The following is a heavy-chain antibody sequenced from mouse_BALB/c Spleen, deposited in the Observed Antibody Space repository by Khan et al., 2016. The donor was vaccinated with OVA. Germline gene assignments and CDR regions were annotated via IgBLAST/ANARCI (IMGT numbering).Heavy chain of an antibody. V-gene: IGHV2-6-7*01. D-gene: IGHD2-10*01. Sequence: VQLKESGPGLVAPSQSLSITCTVSGFSLSGYGVNWVRQPPGKGLEWLGMIWGDGNTDYNSALKSRLSISKDNSKSQVFLKMNSLQTDDTARYCCARAYYGNYREAMDYWGQGTSVTVSS. J-gene: IGHJ4*01. CDR1: GFSLSGYG. CDR2: IWGDGNT. CDR3: ARAYYGNYREAMDY.